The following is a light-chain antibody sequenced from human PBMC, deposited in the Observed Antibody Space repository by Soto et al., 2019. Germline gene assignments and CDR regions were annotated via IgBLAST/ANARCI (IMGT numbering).Light chain of an antibody. CDR2: QTS. CDR1: QYINTR. CDR3: HQRQSWPRT. Sequence: EIVLTQSPATLSSFACDRVTLTCRASQYINTRLAWYKHRPGQAPRLLIYQTSIRAAGIPARVSASGSGTDVTLTISDVQPEDFALYYCHQRQSWPRTFGQGTKVDIK. J-gene: IGKJ1*01. V-gene: IGKV3-11*01.